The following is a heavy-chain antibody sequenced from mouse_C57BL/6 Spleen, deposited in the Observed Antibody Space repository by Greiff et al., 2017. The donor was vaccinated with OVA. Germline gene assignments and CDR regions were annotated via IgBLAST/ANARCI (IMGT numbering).Heavy chain of an antibody. D-gene: IGHD1-1*01. CDR1: GFTFSSYA. CDR2: ISSGGDYI. Sequence: EVKVVESGEGLVKPGGSLKLSCAASGFTFSSYAMSWVRQTPEKRLEWVAYISSGGDYIYYADTVKGRFTISRDNARNTLYLQMSSLKSEDTAMYYCTRDPDGSSMDYWGQGTSVTVSS. J-gene: IGHJ4*01. V-gene: IGHV5-9-1*02. CDR3: TRDPDGSSMDY.